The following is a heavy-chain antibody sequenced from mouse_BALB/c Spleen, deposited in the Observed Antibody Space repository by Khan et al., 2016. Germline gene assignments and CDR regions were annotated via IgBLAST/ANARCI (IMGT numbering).Heavy chain of an antibody. J-gene: IGHJ3*01. Sequence: EVKLEVSGGGLVQPGGSMKLSCVASGFTFSNYWMNWVRQSPEKGLEWVAEIRLKSNNFATHYAESVKGRFTISRDDSKSSVYLQMNNLSAEDTGMYYCTRYDYDGSWFAYWGQGTLVTVSA. V-gene: IGHV6-6*02. D-gene: IGHD2-4*01. CDR1: GFTFSNYW. CDR2: IRLKSNNFAT. CDR3: TRYDYDGSWFAY.